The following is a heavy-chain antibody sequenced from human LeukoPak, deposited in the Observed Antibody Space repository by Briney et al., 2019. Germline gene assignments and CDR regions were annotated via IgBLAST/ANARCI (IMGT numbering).Heavy chain of an antibody. CDR2: ISSSSSYI. CDR1: GFAFSTYS. Sequence: AGGSLRLSCAASGFAFSTYSMNWVRQAPGKGLEWVSSISSSSSYIYYADSVKGRFTISRDNAKNSLYPQMNSLRAEDTAVYYCARVSGYQDHDYWGQGTLVTVSS. V-gene: IGHV3-21*01. D-gene: IGHD3-22*01. CDR3: ARVSGYQDHDY. J-gene: IGHJ4*02.